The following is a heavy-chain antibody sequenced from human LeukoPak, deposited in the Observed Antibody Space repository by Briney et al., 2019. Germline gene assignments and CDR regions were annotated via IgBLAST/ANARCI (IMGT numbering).Heavy chain of an antibody. CDR3: ASGYSGYNRIFDY. CDR1: GGSLSGYY. V-gene: IGHV4-34*01. J-gene: IGHJ4*02. CDR2: INHSGST. D-gene: IGHD5-12*01. Sequence: SETLSLTCAVYGGSLSGYYWSWIRQPPGKGLEWIGEINHSGSTNYNPSLKSRVTISVDTSKNQFSLKLSSVTAADTAVYYCASGYSGYNRIFDYWGQGTLVTVSS.